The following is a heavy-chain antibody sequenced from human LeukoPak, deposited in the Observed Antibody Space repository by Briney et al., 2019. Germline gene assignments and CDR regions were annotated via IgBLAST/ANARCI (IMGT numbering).Heavy chain of an antibody. CDR1: GYTFTGFY. D-gene: IGHD3-16*02. Sequence: GASVKVSCKASGYTFTGFYLHWVRQAPGQGLEWMGWINPDSGNTGYAQKFQGRVTMTRNTSISTAYMELSSLRSEDTAVYYCARGAFGDYVWGSYRYYYYMDVWGKGTTVTISS. CDR2: INPDSGNT. CDR3: ARGAFGDYVWGSYRYYYYMDV. J-gene: IGHJ6*03. V-gene: IGHV1-8*02.